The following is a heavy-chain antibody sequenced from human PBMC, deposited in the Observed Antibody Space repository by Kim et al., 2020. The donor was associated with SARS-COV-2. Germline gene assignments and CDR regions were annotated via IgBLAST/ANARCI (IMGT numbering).Heavy chain of an antibody. V-gene: IGHV4-31*02. CDR3: ARALDYDSSGYYSPFDY. Sequence: LSSRVTISVDTSKNQFSLKLSSVTAADTAVYYCARALDYDSSGYYSPFDYWGQGTLVTVSS. J-gene: IGHJ4*02. D-gene: IGHD3-22*01.